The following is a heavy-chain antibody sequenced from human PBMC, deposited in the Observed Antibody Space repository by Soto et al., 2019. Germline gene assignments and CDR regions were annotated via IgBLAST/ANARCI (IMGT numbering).Heavy chain of an antibody. J-gene: IGHJ4*02. CDR3: VRAGLEYYYDSSGYYSSHFDY. CDR2: ISAYNGNT. Sequence: ASVKVSCKASGGTFTSYGISWVRQAPGQGLEWMGWISAYNGNTNYAQKLQGRVTMTTDTSTSTAYMELRSLRSDDTAVYYCVRAGLEYYYDSSGYYSSHFDYWGQGTLVTVSS. D-gene: IGHD3-22*01. V-gene: IGHV1-18*04. CDR1: GGTFTSYG.